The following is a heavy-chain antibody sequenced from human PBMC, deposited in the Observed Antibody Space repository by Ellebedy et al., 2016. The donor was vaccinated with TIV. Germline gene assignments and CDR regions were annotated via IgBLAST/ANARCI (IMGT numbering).Heavy chain of an antibody. Sequence: GESLKISCVGSGFTFSSHWMTWVRQAPGKGLEWVANIKHDGSEESYVDSVKGRFTISRDNAKNSMYLQMNSLRVADTAVYYCARVWFGEWLPPDLWGQGTLVTVSS. D-gene: IGHD3-10*01. V-gene: IGHV3-7*01. CDR1: GFTFSSHW. CDR3: ARVWFGEWLPPDL. J-gene: IGHJ5*02. CDR2: IKHDGSEE.